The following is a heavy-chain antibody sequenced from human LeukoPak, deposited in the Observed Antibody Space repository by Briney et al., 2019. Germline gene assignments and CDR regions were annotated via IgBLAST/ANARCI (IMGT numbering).Heavy chain of an antibody. V-gene: IGHV3-30-3*01. J-gene: IGHJ6*02. CDR2: ISYDGSNK. CDR1: GFTFSSYA. D-gene: IGHD2-15*01. CDR3: AGRPGLWDCSGGSCYYYYYGMDV. Sequence: GGSLRLSCAASGFTFSSYAMHWVRQAPGKGLEWVAVISYDGSNKYYADSVKGRFTISRDNSKNTLYLQMNSLRAEDTAVYYCAGRPGLWDCSGGSCYYYYYGMDVWGQGTTVTVSS.